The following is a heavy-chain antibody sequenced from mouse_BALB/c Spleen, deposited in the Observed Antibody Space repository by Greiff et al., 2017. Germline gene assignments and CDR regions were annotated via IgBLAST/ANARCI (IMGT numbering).Heavy chain of an antibody. D-gene: IGHD2-14*01. V-gene: IGHV1S34*01. J-gene: IGHJ4*01. CDR3: ARGEVRRNYYAMDY. Sequence: LVKTGASVKISCKASGYSFTGYYMHWVKQSYGKSLEWIGYISCYNGATSYNQKFKGKATFTVDTSSSIAYMQFNSLTSEDSAVYYCARGEVRRNYYAMDYWGQGTSVTVSS. CDR2: ISCYNGAT. CDR1: GYSFTGYY.